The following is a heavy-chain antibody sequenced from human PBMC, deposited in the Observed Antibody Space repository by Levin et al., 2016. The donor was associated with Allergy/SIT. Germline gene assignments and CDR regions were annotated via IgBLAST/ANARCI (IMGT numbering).Heavy chain of an antibody. Sequence: SETLSLTCAVYGGSFSGYYWSWIRQPPGKGLEWIGEINHSGSTNYNPSLKSRVTISVDTSKNQFSLKLNSVTAADTAVYYCAKLGYCGRTSCYAPVYGMDVWGQGTTVTVSS. V-gene: IGHV4-34*01. J-gene: IGHJ6*02. D-gene: IGHD2-2*01. CDR3: AKLGYCGRTSCYAPVYGMDV. CDR2: INHSGST. CDR1: GGSFSGYY.